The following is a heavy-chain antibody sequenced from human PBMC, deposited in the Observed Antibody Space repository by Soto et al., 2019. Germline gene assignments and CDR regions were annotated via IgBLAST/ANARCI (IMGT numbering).Heavy chain of an antibody. J-gene: IGHJ4*02. V-gene: IGHV3-9*01. Sequence: EVQLVESGGGLVQPGRSLRLSCAASGFTFDDYAMHWVRRVPGKGLEWVSSISWNGNIIGYADSVKGRFTISRDNAKNSLYLQMNSLRPEDTALYYCAKGGPDAFCGGGRCYFASWGQGTRVTVSS. CDR1: GFTFDDYA. D-gene: IGHD2-15*01. CDR2: ISWNGNII. CDR3: AKGGPDAFCGGGRCYFAS.